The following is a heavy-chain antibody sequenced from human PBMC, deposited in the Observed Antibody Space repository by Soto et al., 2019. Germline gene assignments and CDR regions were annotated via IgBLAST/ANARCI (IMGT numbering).Heavy chain of an antibody. CDR3: ARGRQLVGYFYYYMDV. CDR2: IGAYNGNT. D-gene: IGHD6-6*01. V-gene: IGHV1-18*01. CDR1: GYTFTNYG. Sequence: QVQLLQSGAEVKKPGASVKVSCKASGYTFTNYGITWVRQAPGQGLEWMGGIGAYNGNTHYTQRRQGGGTMTTDTSTSTAYMELRGRRSDYTDVYYCARGRQLVGYFYYYMDVWDKGATVTVSS. J-gene: IGHJ6*03.